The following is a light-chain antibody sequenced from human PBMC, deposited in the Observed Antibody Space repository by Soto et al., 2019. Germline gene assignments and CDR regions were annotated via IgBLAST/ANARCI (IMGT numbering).Light chain of an antibody. CDR1: QTVSRY. V-gene: IGKV1-39*01. CDR2: AAS. J-gene: IGKJ1*01. CDR3: QQTYSTPWT. Sequence: DIQMTQSPSSLSASVGDRVTVTCRASQTVSRYLHWYQQKPGQAPKLLIYAASSLPSGVPSRFSGSGSGTDFTLTITRLQPEDFATYCCQQTYSTPWTFGQGTKAEIK.